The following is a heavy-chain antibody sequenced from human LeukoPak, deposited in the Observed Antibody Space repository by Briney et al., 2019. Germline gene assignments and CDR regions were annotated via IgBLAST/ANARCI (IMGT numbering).Heavy chain of an antibody. J-gene: IGHJ4*02. D-gene: IGHD2-15*01. CDR1: GGTFSSYA. V-gene: IGHV1-2*06. Sequence: ASVKVSCKASGGTFSSYAISWVRQAPGQEIEWMGRMNPSSGVTNYAQKVQGRVTMTRDTSINTAYLDLSALKSDDTAVYYCASRAASVTLGYWGEGTLVTVSS. CDR2: MNPSSGVT. CDR3: ASRAASVTLGY.